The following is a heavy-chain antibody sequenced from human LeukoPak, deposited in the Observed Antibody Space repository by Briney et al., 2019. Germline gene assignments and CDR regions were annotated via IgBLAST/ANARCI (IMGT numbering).Heavy chain of an antibody. J-gene: IGHJ5*02. D-gene: IGHD2-21*02. Sequence: GASVKVSCKASGGTFSSYAISWVRQAPGQGLEWMGGIIPIFGTANYAQKFQGRVTITTDESTSTAYMELSSLRSEDTAIYYCAIGCRGDCLSSGYESWGQGILVTVSS. CDR1: GGTFSSYA. V-gene: IGHV1-69*05. CDR2: IIPIFGTA. CDR3: AIGCRGDCLSSGYES.